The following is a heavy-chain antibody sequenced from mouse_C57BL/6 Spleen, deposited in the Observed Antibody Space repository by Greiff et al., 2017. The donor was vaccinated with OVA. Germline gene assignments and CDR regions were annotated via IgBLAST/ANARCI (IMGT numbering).Heavy chain of an antibody. CDR1: GYSFTGYY. D-gene: IGHD2-1*01. J-gene: IGHJ2*01. CDR2: INPSTGGT. Sequence: EVQLVESGPELVKPGASVKISCKASGYSFTGYYMNWVKQSPEKSLEWIGEINPSTGGTTYNQKFKAKATLTVDKSSSTAYMQLKSLTSEDSAVYYCARSGYGNFFDYWGQGTTLTVSS. V-gene: IGHV1-42*01. CDR3: ARSGYGNFFDY.